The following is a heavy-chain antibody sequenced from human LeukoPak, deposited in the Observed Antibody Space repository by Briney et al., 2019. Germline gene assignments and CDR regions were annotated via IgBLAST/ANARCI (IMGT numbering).Heavy chain of an antibody. D-gene: IGHD3-10*01. V-gene: IGHV3-23*01. J-gene: IGHJ4*02. CDR1: GFTFSTYA. CDR2: MSGGGGGR. Sequence: PGGSLRLSCAASGFTFSTYAMSWGRQALGKVLGWVSSMSGGGGGRYYADSVKGRFTISRANSQNTLYLQMNSLRGEDTAVYYCAKIPLGSHWVDFDYWGQGTLVTVSS. CDR3: AKIPLGSHWVDFDY.